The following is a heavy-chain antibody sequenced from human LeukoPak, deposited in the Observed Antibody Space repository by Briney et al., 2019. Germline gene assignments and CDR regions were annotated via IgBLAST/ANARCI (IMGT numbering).Heavy chain of an antibody. V-gene: IGHV4-59*01. Sequence: SETLSLTCTVSGGSISSYYWSWIRQPPGKGLEWIGYIYYSGSTNYNSSLKSRATISVETSKNQFSLKLSSVTAADTAVYYCARVSSSGWYQSVGYYYYYMDVWGKRTTVTVSS. CDR1: GGSISSYY. D-gene: IGHD6-19*01. CDR3: ARVSSSGWYQSVGYYYYYMDV. J-gene: IGHJ6*03. CDR2: IYYSGST.